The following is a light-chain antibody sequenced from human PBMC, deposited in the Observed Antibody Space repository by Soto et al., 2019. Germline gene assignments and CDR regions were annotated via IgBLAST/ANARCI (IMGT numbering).Light chain of an antibody. V-gene: IGKV3-15*01. CDR3: QRYSDWPPWP. CDR1: QSVSSK. CDR2: DAS. J-gene: IGKJ1*01. Sequence: IVLTQSPATLSVSPGERATLSCRASQSVSSKLAWYQQKPGQPPRLLIYDASNRATGIPDRFIGSGSGTEFTLTITSLQSEDFAVYYWQRYSDWPPWPFGQGTKVEIK.